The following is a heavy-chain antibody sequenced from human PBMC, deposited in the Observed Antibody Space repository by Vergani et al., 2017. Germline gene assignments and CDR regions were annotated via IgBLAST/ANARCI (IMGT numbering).Heavy chain of an antibody. D-gene: IGHD3-22*01. Sequence: QLQLVESGGGLVKPGGSLRLSCAGSGFIFDDYYINWIRQPPGKGLEWIGYISYSGSTNYNPSLKSRDTISVDTSKNQFSLKLSSVTAADTAVYYCARGKYYYDNNNYSGYFQHWGQGTLVTVSS. CDR1: GFIFDDYY. CDR3: ARGKYYYDNNNYSGYFQH. J-gene: IGHJ1*01. CDR2: ISYSGST. V-gene: IGHV4-59*01.